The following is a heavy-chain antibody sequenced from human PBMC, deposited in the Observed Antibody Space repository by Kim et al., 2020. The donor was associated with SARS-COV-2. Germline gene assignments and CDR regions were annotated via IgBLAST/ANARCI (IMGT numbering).Heavy chain of an antibody. V-gene: IGHV1-69*13. CDR1: GGTFSSYA. J-gene: IGHJ4*02. Sequence: SVKVSCKASGGTFSSYAISWVRQAPGQGLEWMGGIIPIFGTANYAQKFQGRVTITADESTSTAYMELSSLRSEDTAVYYCALLTYYYDSSGYYSVPFDYWGQGTLVTVSS. CDR3: ALLTYYYDSSGYYSVPFDY. CDR2: IIPIFGTA. D-gene: IGHD3-22*01.